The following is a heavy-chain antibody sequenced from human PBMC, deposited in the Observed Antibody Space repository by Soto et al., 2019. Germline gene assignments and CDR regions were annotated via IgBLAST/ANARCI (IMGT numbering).Heavy chain of an antibody. D-gene: IGHD3-22*01. CDR3: ARGNTMIVVVNAFDI. Sequence: QVQLVQSGAEVKKPGSSVKVSCKASGGTFSSYAISWERQAPGQGLEWMGGIIPIFGTANYAQKFQGRVTITTDESTSTAYMALSSLRSEDTAVYYCARGNTMIVVVNAFDIWGQGTMVTVSS. V-gene: IGHV1-69*01. J-gene: IGHJ3*02. CDR2: IIPIFGTA. CDR1: GGTFSSYA.